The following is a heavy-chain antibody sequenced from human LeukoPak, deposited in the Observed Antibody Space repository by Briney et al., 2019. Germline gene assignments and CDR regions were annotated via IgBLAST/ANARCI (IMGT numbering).Heavy chain of an antibody. V-gene: IGHV3-30*02. J-gene: IGHJ4*02. CDR2: IRYDGSNK. D-gene: IGHD1-26*01. Sequence: GSLRLSCAASGFTFSSYGMHWVRQAPGKGLEWVAFIRYDGSNKYYADSVKGRFTISRDNSKNTLYLQMNSLRAEDTAVYYCAKGISGSYYGTDYRGQGTLVTVSS. CDR3: AKGISGSYYGTDY. CDR1: GFTFSSYG.